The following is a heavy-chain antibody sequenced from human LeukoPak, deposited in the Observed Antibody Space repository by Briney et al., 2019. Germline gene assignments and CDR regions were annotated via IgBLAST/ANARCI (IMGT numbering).Heavy chain of an antibody. D-gene: IGHD5-12*01. Sequence: GESLKISCKASGYTFNNYWIGWVRQVPGRGLEWMGMRYPDGSASTYHPSFEGRVTISADQSVTTAYLQWSSLKASDTAMYYCATHLNVDIVANPGAFDIWGQGTMVTVSS. CDR1: GYTFNNYW. CDR2: RYPDGSAS. V-gene: IGHV5-51*01. J-gene: IGHJ3*02. CDR3: ATHLNVDIVANPGAFDI.